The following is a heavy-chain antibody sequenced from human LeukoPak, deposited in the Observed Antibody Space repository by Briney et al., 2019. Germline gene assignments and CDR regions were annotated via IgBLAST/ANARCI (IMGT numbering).Heavy chain of an antibody. J-gene: IGHJ6*02. CDR2: MSAYNGNT. V-gene: IGHV1-18*01. CDR3: AREVDSSGYYYYYYGMDG. CDR1: GYTFASYG. D-gene: IGHD3-22*01. Sequence: VKVSCKGSGYTFASYGISWVRQAPGQGVEWLGWMSAYNGNTNYAQKLQGRVTMTTDTSTSTAYMELRSLRSDDTAVYYCAREVDSSGYYYYYYGMDGWGHATTVTVAS.